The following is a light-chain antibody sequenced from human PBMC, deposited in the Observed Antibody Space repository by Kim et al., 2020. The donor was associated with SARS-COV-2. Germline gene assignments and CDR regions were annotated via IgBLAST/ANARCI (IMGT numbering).Light chain of an antibody. CDR3: QVWDSRTVV. CDR1: NIENKN. V-gene: IGLV3-9*01. Sequence: SYELTQPLSVSVALGQTATIPCGGNNIENKNVHWYHQRPGQAPVLVMYRDKKRPSGIPERMSGSNSGNTATLTINRVEADDEGDYYCQVWDSRTVVFGGGTQLTVL. CDR2: RDK. J-gene: IGLJ2*01.